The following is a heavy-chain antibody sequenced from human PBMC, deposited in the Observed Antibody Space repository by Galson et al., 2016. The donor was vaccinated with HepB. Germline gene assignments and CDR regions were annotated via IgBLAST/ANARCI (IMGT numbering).Heavy chain of an antibody. CDR2: INPTTGSP. D-gene: IGHD6-6*01. J-gene: IGHJ5*02. V-gene: IGHV1-46*01. CDR1: GYSFTNHF. Sequence: SVKVSCKASGYSFTNHFIHWVRQAPGQRLEWMGLINPTTGSPTYAQNFQGRVTMTRDASTYTVYMVLSNLKSEDTAIYYCARDPTGGRAARPRTNWFDPWGQGTLVTVSS. CDR3: ARDPTGGRAARPRTNWFDP.